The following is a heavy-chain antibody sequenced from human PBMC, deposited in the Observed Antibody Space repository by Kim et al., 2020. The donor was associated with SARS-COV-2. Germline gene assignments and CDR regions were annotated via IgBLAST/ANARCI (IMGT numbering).Heavy chain of an antibody. D-gene: IGHD3-9*01. CDR3: ASLLRYFAPTSENFDY. J-gene: IGHJ4*02. Sequence: ATGRFTIPRDNAQNSLYLQMNSLRAEDTAVYYCASLLRYFAPTSENFDYWGQGTLVTVSS. V-gene: IGHV3-21*01.